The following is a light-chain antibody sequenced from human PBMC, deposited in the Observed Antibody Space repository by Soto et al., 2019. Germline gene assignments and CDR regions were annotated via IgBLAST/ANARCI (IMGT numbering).Light chain of an antibody. CDR1: QSISRN. CDR3: QQYNNWPRAT. Sequence: EIVMTQSPATLSVSPGERATLSCRASQSISRNLAWYQQKPGQAPRLLMFRTSSRATGFPARFSGSGSGTEFNLTISSLQSEDFGVYYRQQYNNWPRATFGGGTKVEIK. CDR2: RTS. J-gene: IGKJ4*01. V-gene: IGKV3-15*01.